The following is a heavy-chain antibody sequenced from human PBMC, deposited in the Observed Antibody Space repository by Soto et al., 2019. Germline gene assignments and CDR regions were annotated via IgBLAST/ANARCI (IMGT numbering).Heavy chain of an antibody. Sequence: QVQLVQSGAEVKKPGSSVKVSCKASGGTFSSYAISWVRQAPGQGLEWMGGMIPIFGTANYAQKFQGRVTITADESTSTAYMEGSSLRAEDTAVYYCASATYDYDSSAKGGGAFDSWGQGTMVTVSP. CDR3: ASATYDYDSSAKGGGAFDS. CDR1: GGTFSSYA. CDR2: MIPIFGTA. V-gene: IGHV1-69*01. J-gene: IGHJ3*02. D-gene: IGHD3-22*01.